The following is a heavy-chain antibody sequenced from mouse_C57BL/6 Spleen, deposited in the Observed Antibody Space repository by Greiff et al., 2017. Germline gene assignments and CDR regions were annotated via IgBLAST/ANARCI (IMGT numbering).Heavy chain of an antibody. Sequence: DVKLQESGPGLVKPSQSLSLTCSVTGYSITSGYYWNWIRQFPGNKLEWMGYISYDGSNNYNPSLKNRISITRDTSKNQFFLKLNSVTTEDTATYYCARILLKGYYFDYWGQGTTLTVSS. V-gene: IGHV3-6*01. CDR2: ISYDGSN. CDR3: ARILLKGYYFDY. D-gene: IGHD2-10*01. J-gene: IGHJ2*01. CDR1: GYSITSGYY.